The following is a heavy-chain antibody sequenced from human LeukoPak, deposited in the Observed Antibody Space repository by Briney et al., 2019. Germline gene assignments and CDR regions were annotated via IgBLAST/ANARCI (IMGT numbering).Heavy chain of an antibody. CDR3: ASTAVTYYDILTGYYTGYYYYYMDV. J-gene: IGHJ6*03. Sequence: GGSLRLSCAASGFIFSGYWMSWARQAPGKGLEWVSNIKQDGSVHQYVDSVKGRFTISRDNAKNSVYLQMDSLRAEDTAVYYCASTAVTYYDILTGYYTGYYYYYMDVWGKGTTVTVSS. D-gene: IGHD3-9*01. CDR2: IKQDGSVH. CDR1: GFIFSGYW. V-gene: IGHV3-7*01.